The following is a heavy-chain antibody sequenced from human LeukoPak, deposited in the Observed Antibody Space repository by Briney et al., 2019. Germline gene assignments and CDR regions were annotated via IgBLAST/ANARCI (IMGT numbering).Heavy chain of an antibody. Sequence: PGGSLRLSCAASGFTFLTYAISWVRQAPGKGLQWVSVIRDSGASTYYADSVKGRFTISRDNSKNTLYLQMNSLRAEDTAVYYCARFTPYYDILTGSGMDVWGQGTTVTVSS. J-gene: IGHJ6*02. CDR2: IRDSGAST. CDR3: ARFTPYYDILTGSGMDV. D-gene: IGHD3-9*01. CDR1: GFTFLTYA. V-gene: IGHV3-23*01.